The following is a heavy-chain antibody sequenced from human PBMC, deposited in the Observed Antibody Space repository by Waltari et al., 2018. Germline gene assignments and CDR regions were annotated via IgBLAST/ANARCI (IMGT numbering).Heavy chain of an antibody. CDR2: IYYRGST. CDR1: GGFTDTSC. J-gene: IGHJ5*02. D-gene: IGHD1-26*01. Sequence: QVQLQESGPGLVKASETQSPPRTIYGGFTDTSCWMWIRQPPGKGLEWIGHIYYRGSTNYSPSLKRRVTISVDTSKNQFSLRLRSVTAADAAVYYCARRTVGARIDPWGQGTLVTVSS. V-gene: IGHV4-59*01. CDR3: ARRTVGARIDP.